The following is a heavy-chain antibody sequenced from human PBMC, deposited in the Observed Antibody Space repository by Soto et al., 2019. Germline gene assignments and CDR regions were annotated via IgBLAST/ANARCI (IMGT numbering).Heavy chain of an antibody. CDR2: TNPNSGNT. J-gene: IGHJ4*02. D-gene: IGHD3-22*01. CDR1: GYTSTSYD. CDR3: ARGGHYYDSSGYYYSDY. Sequence: GASVKVSCKASGYTSTSYDINWVRQATGQGLEWMGWTNPNSGNTGYAQKFQGRVTMTRNTSISTAYMELSSLRSEDTAVYYCARGGHYYDSSGYYYSDYWGQGTLVTVSS. V-gene: IGHV1-8*01.